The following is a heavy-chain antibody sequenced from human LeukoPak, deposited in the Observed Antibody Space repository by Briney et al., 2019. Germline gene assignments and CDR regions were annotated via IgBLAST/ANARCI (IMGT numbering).Heavy chain of an antibody. Sequence: GGSLRLSCAAFGFTFSTYGMHWVRQAPGKGLEWVAVISYDGSNEYYADSVKGRFTISRDNSKNTLYLQMSSLRAEDTAVYYCAKEFNRGLPDYWGQGTLVTVPS. D-gene: IGHD2-21*01. CDR1: GFTFSTYG. J-gene: IGHJ4*02. CDR2: ISYDGSNE. V-gene: IGHV3-30*18. CDR3: AKEFNRGLPDY.